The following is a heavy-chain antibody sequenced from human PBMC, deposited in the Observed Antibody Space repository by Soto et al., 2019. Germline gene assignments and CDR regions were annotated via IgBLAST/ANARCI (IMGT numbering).Heavy chain of an antibody. V-gene: IGHV4-59*08. J-gene: IGHJ4*03. CDR3: ARRLHSSSWYYFDY. D-gene: IGHD6-13*01. CDR2: IYYSGST. Sequence: SETLSLTCTVSGGSISSYYWSWIRQPPGKGLEWIGYIYYSGSTNYNPSLKSRVTISVDTSKNQFSLKLSSVTAADTAVYYCARRLHSSSWYYFDYWGQGTTVTVSS. CDR1: GGSISSYY.